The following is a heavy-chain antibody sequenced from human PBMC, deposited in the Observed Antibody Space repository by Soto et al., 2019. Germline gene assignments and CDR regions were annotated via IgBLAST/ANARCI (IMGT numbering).Heavy chain of an antibody. D-gene: IGHD3-10*01. V-gene: IGHV3-33*05. Sequence: QVHLVESGGGVVQPGRSLRLSCAASGFTFSYYGMLWVRQAPGKGLEWVAIISYDGSNKYYADSVKGRFTISRDDSKNTLSLQMNSLKAEDTAVYYCARDVTMVRGVVIGAADYWGQGTLVTVSS. CDR2: ISYDGSNK. CDR1: GFTFSYYG. J-gene: IGHJ4*02. CDR3: ARDVTMVRGVVIGAADY.